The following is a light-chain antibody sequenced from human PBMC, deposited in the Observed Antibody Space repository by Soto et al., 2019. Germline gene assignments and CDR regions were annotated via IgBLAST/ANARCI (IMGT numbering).Light chain of an antibody. Sequence: EIVMTQSPATLSVSPGERASLSCRASQSVNKNLAWYQQKPGQAPRLLIFGPSTRATGVPGRFSGSGSGTEFTLTISSLQSEDFAAYYCQQYNNWPQTFGQGTKVDIK. V-gene: IGKV3-15*01. J-gene: IGKJ1*01. CDR1: QSVNKN. CDR3: QQYNNWPQT. CDR2: GPS.